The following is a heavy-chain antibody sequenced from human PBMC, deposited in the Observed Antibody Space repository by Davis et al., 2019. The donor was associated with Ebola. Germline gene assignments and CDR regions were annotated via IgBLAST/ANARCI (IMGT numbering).Heavy chain of an antibody. CDR2: ISGSGGST. J-gene: IGHJ4*02. D-gene: IGHD6-19*01. Sequence: GESLKISCAASGFTFSSYAMSWVRQAPGKGLEWVSAISGSGGSTYYADSVKGRFTISRDNSKNTLYLQMNSLRAEDTAVYYCARERSAAVAGPLGYWGQGTLVTVSS. CDR1: GFTFSSYA. CDR3: ARERSAAVAGPLGY. V-gene: IGHV3-23*01.